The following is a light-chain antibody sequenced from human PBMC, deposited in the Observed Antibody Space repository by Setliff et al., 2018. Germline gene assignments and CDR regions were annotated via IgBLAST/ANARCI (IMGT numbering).Light chain of an antibody. CDR2: ENY. V-gene: IGLV1-51*02. CDR1: SSNIGNNY. Sequence: QSVLTQPPSVSAAPGQKVTISCSGSSSNIGNNYVSWYQQLPGTAPKLLIYENYKRASGIPDRFSGSRSGTSATLGITGLQTGDEADYYCGTWDSSLSAYVFGTGTKV. CDR3: GTWDSSLSAYV. J-gene: IGLJ1*01.